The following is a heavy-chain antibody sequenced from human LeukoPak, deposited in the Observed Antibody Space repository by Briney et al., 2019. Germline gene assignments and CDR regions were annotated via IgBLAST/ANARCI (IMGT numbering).Heavy chain of an antibody. CDR1: GGSFSGYY. J-gene: IGHJ6*02. D-gene: IGHD4-17*01. CDR2: INHSGST. Sequence: SETLSLTCAVYGGSFSGYYWSWIRQPPGQGLEWIGEINHSGSTNYNPSLKSRVTISVDTSKNQFSLKLSSVTAADTAVYYCARNYGVGFPVHYYYYYGMDVWGQGTTVTVSS. CDR3: ARNYGVGFPVHYYYYYGMDV. V-gene: IGHV4-34*01.